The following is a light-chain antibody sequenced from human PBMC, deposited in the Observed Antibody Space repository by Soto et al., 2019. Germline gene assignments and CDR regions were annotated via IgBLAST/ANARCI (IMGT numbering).Light chain of an antibody. V-gene: IGLV2-23*03. J-gene: IGLJ2*01. CDR1: SSDVGSYNL. Sequence: QSALTQPASVSGSPGQSITISCTGTSSDVGSYNLVSWYQQHPGKAPKHMIYEGSKRPSGVSNRFSGSKSGNTASLTISGLQAEDEADYYCCSYAGSSTFAFGGGTKLTVL. CDR2: EGS. CDR3: CSYAGSSTFA.